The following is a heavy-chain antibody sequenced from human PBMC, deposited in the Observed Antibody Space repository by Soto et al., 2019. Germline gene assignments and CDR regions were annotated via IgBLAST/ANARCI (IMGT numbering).Heavy chain of an antibody. CDR2: MLYSGLT. CDR3: APLSVSLSGPYGIHV. Sequence: NPSETLSLTCSVSGYSVSSSDYYWAWIRQPPGKGPEWIGSMLYSGLTYYNPSLKSRVTLSVDTSKNQFSVRLNSVTASDTAVYYCAPLSVSLSGPYGIHVWGQGTTVTVS. V-gene: IGHV4-39*01. CDR1: GYSVSSSDYY. D-gene: IGHD2-15*01. J-gene: IGHJ6*01.